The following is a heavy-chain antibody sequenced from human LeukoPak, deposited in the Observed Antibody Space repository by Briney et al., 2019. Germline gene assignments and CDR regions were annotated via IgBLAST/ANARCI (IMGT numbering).Heavy chain of an antibody. CDR2: INPNSGGT. CDR1: GYTFTGYY. D-gene: IGHD6-13*01. CDR3: AQSGVAARTFDY. Sequence: ASVKVSCKASGYTFTGYYMHWVRQAPGQGLEWMGWINPNSGGTNYAQKFQGRVTMARDTSISTAYMELSRLRSDDTAVYYCAQSGVAARTFDYWGQGTLVTVSS. J-gene: IGHJ4*02. V-gene: IGHV1-2*02.